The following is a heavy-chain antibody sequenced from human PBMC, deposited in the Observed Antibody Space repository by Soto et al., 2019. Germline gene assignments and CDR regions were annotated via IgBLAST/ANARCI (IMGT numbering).Heavy chain of an antibody. CDR3: ATQGRLGGNFYYGMDV. CDR1: GYTFTSYG. CDR2: ISAYNGNT. Sequence: GASVKVSCKASGYTFTSYGISWVRQAPGQGLEWMGWISAYNGNTNYAQKLQGRVTMTTDTSTSTAYMELRSLRSDDTAVYYCATQGRLGGNFYYGMDVQGQLTTLTISS. J-gene: IGHJ6*02. D-gene: IGHD1-26*01. V-gene: IGHV1-18*04.